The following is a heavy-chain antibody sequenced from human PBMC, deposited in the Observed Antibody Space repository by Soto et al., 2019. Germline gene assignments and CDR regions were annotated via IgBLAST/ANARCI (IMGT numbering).Heavy chain of an antibody. CDR3: ARGVEMATIGYYYGMDV. CDR1: GSSVSSGSYY. D-gene: IGHD5-12*01. V-gene: IGHV4-61*01. Sequence: PSETMSPTGILSGSSVSSGSYYWNWIQQPPGKGLGWIGYIYYSGSTNYNPSLKSRVTISVDTSKNQFSLKLSSVPAADTAVYYCARGVEMATIGYYYGMDVWGQGTTVTVSS. CDR2: IYYSGST. J-gene: IGHJ6*02.